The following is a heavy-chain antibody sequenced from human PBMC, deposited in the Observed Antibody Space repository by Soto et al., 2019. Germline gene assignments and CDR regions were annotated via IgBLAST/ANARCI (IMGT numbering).Heavy chain of an antibody. V-gene: IGHV3-30-3*01. J-gene: IGHJ6*02. CDR2: ISYDGSNK. CDR3: ASGSVVNTKTGMAV. Sequence: SLRLSSAASGFTFISYAMHWVRHAPGKGLEWVAVISYDGSNKYYADSVKGRFTISRDNSKNTLYLQMNSLRAEDTAVYYCASGSVVNTKTGMAVWGQGTTVTVSS. D-gene: IGHD2-15*01. CDR1: GFTFISYA.